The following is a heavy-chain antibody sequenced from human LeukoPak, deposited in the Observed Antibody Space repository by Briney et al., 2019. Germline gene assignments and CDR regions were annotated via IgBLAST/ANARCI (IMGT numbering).Heavy chain of an antibody. CDR2: INHSGST. Sequence: GSLRLSCEASAFIFSGHWLNWVRQTPGKGLEWIGEINHSGSTNYNPSLKSRVTISVDTSKNQFSLKLSSVTAADTAVYYCARNPGYSSSWYRLRAYYFDYWGQGTLVTVSS. CDR1: AFIFSGHW. V-gene: IGHV4-34*01. J-gene: IGHJ4*02. D-gene: IGHD6-13*01. CDR3: ARNPGYSSSWYRLRAYYFDY.